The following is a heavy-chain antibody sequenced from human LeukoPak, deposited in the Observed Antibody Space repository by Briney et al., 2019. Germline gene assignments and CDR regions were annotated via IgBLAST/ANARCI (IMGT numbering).Heavy chain of an antibody. J-gene: IGHJ5*02. CDR1: GGTFSNYA. CDR2: IIPIFGTA. V-gene: IGHV1-69*06. Sequence: SVKVSCKASGGTFSNYAISWVRQAPGQGLEWMGGIIPIFGTANYAQKFQGRVTITADKSTSTAYMELSSLRSEDTAVYYCARTIVLMVYAYNWFDPWGQGTLVTVSS. CDR3: ARTIVLMVYAYNWFDP. D-gene: IGHD2-8*01.